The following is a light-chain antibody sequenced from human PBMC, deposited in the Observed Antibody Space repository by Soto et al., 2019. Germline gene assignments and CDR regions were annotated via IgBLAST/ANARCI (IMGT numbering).Light chain of an antibody. V-gene: IGKV3-15*01. J-gene: IGKJ1*01. CDR2: GAS. CDR3: QQYNNWPPWT. Sequence: IVMTQSPATLSVSPGERATLSCRASQSVSSNLAWYQQKPGQAPRLLIYGASTRATGSPARFSGSGSGTEFTLPISSLQSEDFAVYYCQQYNNWPPWTFGQGTKVEIK. CDR1: QSVSSN.